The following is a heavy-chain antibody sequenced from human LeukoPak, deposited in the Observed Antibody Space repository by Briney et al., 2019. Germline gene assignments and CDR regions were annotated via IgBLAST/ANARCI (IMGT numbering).Heavy chain of an antibody. CDR2: IYYSGST. V-gene: IGHV4-31*03. CDR1: DGSISSGGYY. D-gene: IGHD4-11*01. Sequence: SETLSLTCTVSDGSISSGGYYWSWIRQHPGKGLEWIGHIYYSGSTDYNPSLKSRVTISVDTSKNQFSLKLSSVTAADTAVYYCARAARSVTTGVRTQRQPPDGYYYGMDVWGQGTTVTVSS. J-gene: IGHJ6*02. CDR3: ARAARSVTTGVRTQRQPPDGYYYGMDV.